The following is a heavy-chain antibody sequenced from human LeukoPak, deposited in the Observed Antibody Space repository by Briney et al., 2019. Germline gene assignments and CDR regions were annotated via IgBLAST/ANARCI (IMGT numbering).Heavy chain of an antibody. CDR3: ARLGYDFWSGYYQYYFDY. J-gene: IGHJ4*02. CDR1: RYSFTSDW. Sequence: HGESLKISCKGSRYSFTSDWIGWVRQMPGKGLEWMGIIYPGDSDTRYSPSFQGQVTISADKSISTAYLQWSSLKASDTAMYYCARLGYDFWSGYYQYYFDYWGQGTLVTVSS. V-gene: IGHV5-51*01. CDR2: IYPGDSDT. D-gene: IGHD3-3*01.